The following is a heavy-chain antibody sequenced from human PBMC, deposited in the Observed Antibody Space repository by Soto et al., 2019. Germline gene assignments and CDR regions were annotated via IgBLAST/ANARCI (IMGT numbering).Heavy chain of an antibody. D-gene: IGHD2-21*02. J-gene: IGHJ1*01. V-gene: IGHV3-23*01. CDR2: ISGNGRVT. CDR1: GLTFSSNA. Sequence: EVQLLESGGGLVQPGGSLRLSCAASGLTFSSNAMSWVRQAPGKGLEWVSTISGNGRVTYYTDSVKGRSSISRDNSKNTVYMQMNSLRAEDTAVYYCANRGDDIKLFQYWGQGTLVTVSS. CDR3: ANRGDDIKLFQY.